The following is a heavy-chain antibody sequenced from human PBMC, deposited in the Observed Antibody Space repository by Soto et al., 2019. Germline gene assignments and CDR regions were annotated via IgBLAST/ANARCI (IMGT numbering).Heavy chain of an antibody. J-gene: IGHJ4*02. CDR2: ISGSGGST. CDR1: GFTFSSYA. D-gene: IGHD2-15*01. CDR3: AKDQGGSSHPLPYFDY. Sequence: VGSLRLSCAASGFTFSSYAMSWVRQAPGKGLEWVSAISGSGGSTYYADSVKGRFTISRDNSKNTLYLQMNSLRAEDTAVYYCAKDQGGSSHPLPYFDYWGQGTLVTVSS. V-gene: IGHV3-23*01.